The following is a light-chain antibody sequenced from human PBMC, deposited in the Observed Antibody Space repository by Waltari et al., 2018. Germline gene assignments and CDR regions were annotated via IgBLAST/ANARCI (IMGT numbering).Light chain of an antibody. CDR2: AAS. CDR3: QQLHSFPLT. Sequence: IQLTQSPSSLSASVGDRVSITCRASQGISSSLAWYQQRPGKVPKLLIYAASTLQSGVPSRFSGSGSGTDFTLTISSQQPEDSATYYCQQLHSFPLTFGPGTKVEFK. CDR1: QGISSS. V-gene: IGKV1-9*01. J-gene: IGKJ3*01.